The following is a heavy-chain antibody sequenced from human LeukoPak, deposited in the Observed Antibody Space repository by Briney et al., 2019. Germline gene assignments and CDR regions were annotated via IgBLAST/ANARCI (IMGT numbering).Heavy chain of an antibody. CDR2: IYYSGST. V-gene: IGHV4-39*07. J-gene: IGHJ6*03. CDR1: GGSISSSSYY. Sequence: NPSETLSLTCTVSGGSISSSSYYWGWIRQPPGKGLEWIGSIYYSGSTYYNPSLKSRVTISVDTSKNQFSLQLNSVTPEDTAVYYCARDRYSEPPPAAAGTVYMDVWGKGTTVTISS. D-gene: IGHD6-13*01. CDR3: ARDRYSEPPPAAAGTVYMDV.